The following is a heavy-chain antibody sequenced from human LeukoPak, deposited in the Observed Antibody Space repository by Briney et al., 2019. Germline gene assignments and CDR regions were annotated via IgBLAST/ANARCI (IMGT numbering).Heavy chain of an antibody. CDR2: ISSSSSYI. CDR1: GFTFSTYR. D-gene: IGHD3-10*01. CDR3: ARDPPIYGSGSYYTDY. J-gene: IGHJ4*02. Sequence: PGGSLRLSCAASGFTFSTYRMNWVRQAPGRGLEWVSSISSSSSYIYYADSVKGRFTISRDNAKNSLYLQMNSLRAEDTAVYYCARDPPIYGSGSYYTDYWGQGTLVTVSS. V-gene: IGHV3-21*01.